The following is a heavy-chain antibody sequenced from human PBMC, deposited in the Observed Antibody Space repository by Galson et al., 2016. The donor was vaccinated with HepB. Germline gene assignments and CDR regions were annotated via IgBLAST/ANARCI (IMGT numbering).Heavy chain of an antibody. CDR1: GFTFSGYE. CDR2: VGGGGGNT. D-gene: IGHD6-19*01. J-gene: IGHJ3*01. V-gene: IGHV3-23*01. CDR3: VKDRASRLSSRGWLVHDAFDL. Sequence: SLRLSCAASGFTFSGYEMAWVRQTPAKGLEWVSTVGGGGGNTHYADSVKGRFTTSRDNSKNTLYLQMNSLKVEDTAVYFCVKDRASRLSSRGWLVHDAFDLWGHGTTVIVSS.